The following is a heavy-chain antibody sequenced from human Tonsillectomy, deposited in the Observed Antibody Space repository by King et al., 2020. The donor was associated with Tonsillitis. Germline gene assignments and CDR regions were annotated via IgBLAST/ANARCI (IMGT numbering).Heavy chain of an antibody. J-gene: IGHJ6*02. CDR1: GFTFSSYA. CDR2: ISYDGSNK. CDR3: AGERGVVVVAAALAYYYGMDV. D-gene: IGHD2-15*01. Sequence: VQLVESGGGVVQPGRSLRLSCAASGFTFSSYAMHWVRQAPGKGLEWVAVISYDGSNKYYADSVKGRFTISRDNSKNTLYLQMNSLRAEDTAVYYCAGERGVVVVAAALAYYYGMDVWGQGTTVTVSS. V-gene: IGHV3-30-3*01.